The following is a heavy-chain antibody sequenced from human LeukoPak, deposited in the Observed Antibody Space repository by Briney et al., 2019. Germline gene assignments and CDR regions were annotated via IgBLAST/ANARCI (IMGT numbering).Heavy chain of an antibody. V-gene: IGHV3-33*01. CDR3: AREKPYYYDSSGPPTD. J-gene: IGHJ4*02. CDR2: IWYDGSNK. CDR1: GFTFSSYG. D-gene: IGHD3-22*01. Sequence: PGGSLRLSCAASGFTFSSYGMHWVRQAPGKGLEWVAVIWYDGSNKYYADSVKGRFTISRDNSKNTLYLQMNSLRAEDTAVYYCAREKPYYYDSSGPPTDWGQGTPVTVSS.